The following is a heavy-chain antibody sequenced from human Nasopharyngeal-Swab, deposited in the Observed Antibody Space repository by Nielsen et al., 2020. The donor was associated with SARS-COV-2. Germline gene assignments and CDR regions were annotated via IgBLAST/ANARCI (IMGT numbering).Heavy chain of an antibody. CDR2: IYSGGST. Sequence: PGKGLEWVSVIYSGGSTYYADSVKGRFTISRDNSKNTPYLQMNSLRAEDTAVYYCARDKGGNSPPYYFDYWGQGTLVTVSS. CDR3: ARDKGGNSPPYYFDY. V-gene: IGHV3-53*01. J-gene: IGHJ4*02. D-gene: IGHD4-23*01.